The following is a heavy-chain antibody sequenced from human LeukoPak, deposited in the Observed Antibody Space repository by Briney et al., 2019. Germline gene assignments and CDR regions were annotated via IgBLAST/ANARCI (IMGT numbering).Heavy chain of an antibody. D-gene: IGHD3-22*01. CDR1: GGSISSYY. V-gene: IGHV4-59*01. J-gene: IGHJ2*01. CDR3: ARVNYDSSGYYGRVGWYFDL. CDR2: IYYSGST. Sequence: SETLSLTCTVSGGSISSYYWSWIRQPPGKGLEWIGYIYYSGSTNYNPSLKSRVTISADTSKNQFSLKLSSVTAADTAVYYCARVNYDSSGYYGRVGWYFDLWGRGTLVTVSS.